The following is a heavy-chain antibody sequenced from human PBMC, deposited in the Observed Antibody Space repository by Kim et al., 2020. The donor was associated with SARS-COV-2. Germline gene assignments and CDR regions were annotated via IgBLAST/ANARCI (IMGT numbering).Heavy chain of an antibody. Sequence: SETLSLTCAVYGGSFSGYYWSWIRQPPGKGLEWIGEINHSGSTNYNPSLKSRVTISVDTSKNQFSLKLSSVTAADTAVYYCARGDSIGYYYRFGYYYYGMDVWGQGTTVTVSS. J-gene: IGHJ6*02. V-gene: IGHV4-34*01. D-gene: IGHD3-22*01. CDR1: GGSFSGYY. CDR3: ARGDSIGYYYRFGYYYYGMDV. CDR2: INHSGST.